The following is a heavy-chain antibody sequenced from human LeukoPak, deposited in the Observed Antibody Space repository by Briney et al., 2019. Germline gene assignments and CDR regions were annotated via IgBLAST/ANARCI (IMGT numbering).Heavy chain of an antibody. Sequence: SETLSLTCTVSGGSISSSSYYWGWIRQPPGKGLEWIGNIYYGGSTYYNSSLKSRVTISVDTSKNQFSLKLSSVTAADTAVYYCAAGPYYDSSGYLLVEYFQHWGQGTLVTVSS. CDR3: AAGPYYDSSGYLLVEYFQH. CDR2: IYYGGST. CDR1: GGSISSSSYY. V-gene: IGHV4-39*07. D-gene: IGHD3-22*01. J-gene: IGHJ1*01.